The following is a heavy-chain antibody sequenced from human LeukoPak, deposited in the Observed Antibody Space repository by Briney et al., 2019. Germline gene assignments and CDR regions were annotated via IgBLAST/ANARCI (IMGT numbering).Heavy chain of an antibody. CDR3: AKDYSSGWQKYYFDY. J-gene: IGHJ4*02. D-gene: IGHD6-19*01. Sequence: GGSLRLSCAASGFTFSSYGMHWVRQAPGKGLEWVAFIRYDGSNKYYADSVKGRFTISRDNSKNTLYLQMNSLRAEDTAVYYCAKDYSSGWQKYYFDYWGQGTLVTVSS. V-gene: IGHV3-30*02. CDR2: IRYDGSNK. CDR1: GFTFSSYG.